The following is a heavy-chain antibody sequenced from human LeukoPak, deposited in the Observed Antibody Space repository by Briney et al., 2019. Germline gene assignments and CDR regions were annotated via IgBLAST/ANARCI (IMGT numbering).Heavy chain of an antibody. Sequence: GGSLRLSCAASGFTFSSYTMNWVRQAPGKGLEWVSRINSDGTTSYADSVKGRFTISRDNAKNMLYLQMNSLRAEDTAVYYCARVGYYDSIFYFDYWGQGTLVTVSS. CDR1: GFTFSSYT. J-gene: IGHJ4*02. D-gene: IGHD3-22*01. CDR2: INSDGTT. CDR3: ARVGYYDSIFYFDY. V-gene: IGHV3-74*01.